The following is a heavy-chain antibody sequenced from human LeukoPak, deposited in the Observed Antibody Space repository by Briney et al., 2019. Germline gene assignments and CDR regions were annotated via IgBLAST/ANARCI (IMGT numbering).Heavy chain of an antibody. CDR3: ARGQGTVTTH. Sequence: PSETLSLTCAVSGGSFSGYYWTWIRQPPGKGLEWIGEINHSGSANYNPSLMSRVTISLDTSKNHFSLNLSSVTAADTAVYYCARGQGTVTTHWGQGTLVTVSS. CDR2: INHSGSA. CDR1: GGSFSGYY. J-gene: IGHJ4*02. D-gene: IGHD4-11*01. V-gene: IGHV4-34*01.